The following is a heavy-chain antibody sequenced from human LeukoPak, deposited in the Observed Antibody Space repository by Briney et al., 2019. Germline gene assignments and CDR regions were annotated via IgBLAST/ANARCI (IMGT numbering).Heavy chain of an antibody. Sequence: SETLSLTCNVSGDSISRSRHFWAWIRQSPGRGLEWIGYIYNSGSTYYNPSLKSRVTISVDTSKNQFSLRLSFVTAADSAVYYCARWGTYASTSNWFDPWGQGTRVTVSS. CDR1: GDSISRSRHF. V-gene: IGHV4-39*07. CDR3: ARWGTYASTSNWFDP. D-gene: IGHD2-2*01. CDR2: IYNSGST. J-gene: IGHJ5*02.